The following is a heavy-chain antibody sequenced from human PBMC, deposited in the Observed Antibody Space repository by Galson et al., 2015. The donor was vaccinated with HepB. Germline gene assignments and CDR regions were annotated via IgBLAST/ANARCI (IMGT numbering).Heavy chain of an antibody. CDR2: IAWDDDK. J-gene: IGHJ4*02. CDR1: GVSLSTSGMG. D-gene: IGHD3-10*01. V-gene: IGHV2-70*11. Sequence: PALVRRPETLTLTCTFSGVSLSTSGMGVSWIRRPPGKALEWLARIAWDDDKYYSPSLKTRLTISKDTSKNRGGLTMTNMDPVDTAAYYCARVSNGSRATDYWGQGTLVTVSS. CDR3: ARVSNGSRATDY.